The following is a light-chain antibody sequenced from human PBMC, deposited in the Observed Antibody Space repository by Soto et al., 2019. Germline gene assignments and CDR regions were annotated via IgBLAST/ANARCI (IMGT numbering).Light chain of an antibody. CDR2: EDT. CDR3: CSYAGSSTWV. J-gene: IGLJ3*02. Sequence: QSVLTQPASVSGSPGQSITISCTGTSSGVGTYNLVSWYQQHPGKAPKLMIYEDTKRPSGISNRFSGSRSGNTASLTISGLEAEDEADYYCCSYAGSSTWVFGGGTQLTVL. CDR1: SSGVGTYNL. V-gene: IGLV2-23*01.